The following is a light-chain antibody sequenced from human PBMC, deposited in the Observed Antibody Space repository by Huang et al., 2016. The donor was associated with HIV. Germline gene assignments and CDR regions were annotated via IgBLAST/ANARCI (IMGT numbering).Light chain of an antibody. CDR1: QTINSN. J-gene: IGKJ1*01. Sequence: IVMTQSPATLSVSPGERATLSRRASQTINSNLVWYQQKPGHPPRLLIYDSSARATGVPARFSGSGSGTDFTLTISSLQSEDFAVYYCQQYSMWPPWTFGQGTKVEMK. CDR2: DSS. CDR3: QQYSMWPPWT. V-gene: IGKV3-15*01.